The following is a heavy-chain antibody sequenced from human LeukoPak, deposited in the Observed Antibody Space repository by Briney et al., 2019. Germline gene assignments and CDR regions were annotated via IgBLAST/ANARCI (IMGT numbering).Heavy chain of an antibody. V-gene: IGHV1-3*01. CDR1: GYTFTTYA. CDR2: INAVNGHT. J-gene: IGHJ5*02. Sequence: ASVKVSCKTSGYTFTTYAMHWVRQAPGQGLEYMGWINAVNGHTKYSQKFRGRVTFTTDTSASTAYMDLSSLTSEDTAVYYCARPYIANRDWLDPWGQGTLVTVSS. CDR3: ARPYIANRDWLDP. D-gene: IGHD2-15*01.